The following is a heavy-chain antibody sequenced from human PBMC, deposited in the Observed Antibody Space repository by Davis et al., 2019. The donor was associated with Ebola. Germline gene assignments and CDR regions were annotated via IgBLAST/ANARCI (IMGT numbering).Heavy chain of an antibody. J-gene: IGHJ4*02. CDR1: AGSISTYY. CDR2: IHYSGST. D-gene: IGHD5/OR15-5a*01. CDR3: ARDVSV. V-gene: IGHV4-59*01. Sequence: SQTLSPTCTVSAGSISTYYWSWIRQPPGKGLEWIGYIHYSGSTNYNPSLKSRVTISVDTSKNQFSLKLSSVTGADTAVYYCARDVSVWGQGTLVTVSS.